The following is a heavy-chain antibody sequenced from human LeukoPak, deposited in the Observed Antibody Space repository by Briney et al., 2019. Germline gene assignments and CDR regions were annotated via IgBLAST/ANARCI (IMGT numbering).Heavy chain of an antibody. CDR1: GFTFSSSN. J-gene: IGHJ4*02. Sequence: GGSLRLSCAASGFTFSSSNMNWVRQAPGKGLEWVSSITASSGYIFYADPVKGRFTISRDNAKNSLYLQMDSLSAEGTAVYYCARYSGTYRDYWGQGTLVTVSS. V-gene: IGHV3-21*06. D-gene: IGHD3-10*01. CDR2: ITASSGYI. CDR3: ARYSGTYRDY.